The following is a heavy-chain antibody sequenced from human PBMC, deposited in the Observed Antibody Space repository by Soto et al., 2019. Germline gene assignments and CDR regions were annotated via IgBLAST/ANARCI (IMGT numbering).Heavy chain of an antibody. CDR1: GGSFRGYY. CDR3: ARANSSGWYGGYYYYYYGMDV. J-gene: IGHJ6*02. D-gene: IGHD6-19*01. V-gene: IGHV4-34*01. Sequence: SETLSLTCAVYGGSFRGYYWSWIRQPPGKGLEWIGEINHSGSTNYNPSLKSRVTISVDTSKNQFSLKLSSVTAADTAVYYCARANSSGWYGGYYYYYYGMDVWGQGTTVTVSS. CDR2: INHSGST.